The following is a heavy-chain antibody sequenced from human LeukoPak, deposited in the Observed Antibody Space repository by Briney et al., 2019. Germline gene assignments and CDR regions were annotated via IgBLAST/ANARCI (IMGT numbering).Heavy chain of an antibody. V-gene: IGHV1-69*05. Sequence: PVKVSCKASGGTFSSYAISWVRQAPGQGLEWMGGIIPIFGTANYAQKFQGRVTITTDESTSTAYMELSSLRSEDTAVYYCARNVNDTTGTSWGFDYWGQGTLVTVSS. CDR3: ARNVNDTTGTSWGFDY. D-gene: IGHD1-1*01. J-gene: IGHJ4*02. CDR2: IIPIFGTA. CDR1: GGTFSSYA.